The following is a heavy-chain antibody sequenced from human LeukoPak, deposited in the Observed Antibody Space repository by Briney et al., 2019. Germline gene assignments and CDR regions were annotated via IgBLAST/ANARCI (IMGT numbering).Heavy chain of an antibody. CDR2: IIPILGIA. D-gene: IGHD3-10*01. V-gene: IGHV1-69*04. Sequence: SVKVSFKASGGTFSSYAISWVRQAPGQGLEWMGRIIPILGIANYAQKFQGRVTITADKSTSTAYMELSSLRSEDRAVYYCARSGGSGSYYDYWGQGTLVTVSS. CDR1: GGTFSSYA. J-gene: IGHJ4*02. CDR3: ARSGGSGSYYDY.